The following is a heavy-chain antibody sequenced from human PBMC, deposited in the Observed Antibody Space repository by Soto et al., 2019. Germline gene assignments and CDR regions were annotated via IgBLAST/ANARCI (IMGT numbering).Heavy chain of an antibody. D-gene: IGHD3-22*01. CDR3: AIESLKDYYDSSGPFDY. Sequence: ASVKVSCKASGGTFSSYAISWVRQAPGQGLEWMGGIIPIFGTANYAQKFQGRVTITADESTSTAYMELSSLRSEDTAVYYCAIESLKDYYDSSGPFDYWGQGTLVTVSS. V-gene: IGHV1-69*13. CDR2: IIPIFGTA. J-gene: IGHJ4*02. CDR1: GGTFSSYA.